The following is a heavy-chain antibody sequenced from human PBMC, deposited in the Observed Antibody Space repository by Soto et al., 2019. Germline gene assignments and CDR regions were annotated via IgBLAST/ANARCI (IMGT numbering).Heavy chain of an antibody. CDR3: ARNGYYYDSSGYSVGGYYFDY. D-gene: IGHD3-22*01. CDR2: ISAYNGNT. CDR1: GYTFTSYG. J-gene: IGHJ4*02. V-gene: IGHV1-18*01. Sequence: QVQLVQSGAEVKKPGASVKVSCKASGYTFTSYGISWVRQAPGQGLEWMGWISAYNGNTNYAQKLQGRVTMTTDTAANTAYMELRSLSSDDTAVYYCARNGYYYDSSGYSVGGYYFDYWGQGTLVTVSS.